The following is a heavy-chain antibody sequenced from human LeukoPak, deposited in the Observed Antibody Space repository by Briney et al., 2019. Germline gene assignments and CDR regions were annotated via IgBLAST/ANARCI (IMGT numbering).Heavy chain of an antibody. CDR2: IYYSGST. J-gene: IGHJ6*02. CDR3: AREKTTVVSWDYYYGMDV. CDR1: GGSISSGGYY. Sequence: SQTLSLTCTVSGGSISSGGYYWSWIRQHPGKGLEWIGYIYYSGSTYYNPSLKSRVTISVYTSKNQFSLKLSSVTAADTAVYYCAREKTTVVSWDYYYGMDVWGQGTTVTVSS. D-gene: IGHD4-23*01. V-gene: IGHV4-31*03.